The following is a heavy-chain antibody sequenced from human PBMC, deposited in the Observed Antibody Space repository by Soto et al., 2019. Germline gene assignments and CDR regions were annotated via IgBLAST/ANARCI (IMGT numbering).Heavy chain of an antibody. J-gene: IGHJ4*02. D-gene: IGHD2-15*01. Sequence: GGSLRLSCAASGFTFSSYAMSWVRQAPGKGLEWVSAISGSGGSTYYADSVKGRFTISRDNSKNTLYLQMNSLRAEDTTVYYCAKALGYCSGGSCYYFDYWGQGTLVTVSS. V-gene: IGHV3-23*01. CDR2: ISGSGGST. CDR3: AKALGYCSGGSCYYFDY. CDR1: GFTFSSYA.